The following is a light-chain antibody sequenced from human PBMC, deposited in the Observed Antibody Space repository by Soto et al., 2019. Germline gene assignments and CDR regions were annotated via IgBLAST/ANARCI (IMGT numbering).Light chain of an antibody. CDR2: EVS. CDR1: SSDVGSYNL. J-gene: IGLJ2*01. Sequence: QSALTQPASVSGSPGQSITIPCTGASSDVGSYNLVSWYQQHPGKAPKLMIYEVSRRPSGISNRFSGSKSGNTASLTISGLHAEDEADYYCCSYAGSPTFVIFGGGTKVTVL. V-gene: IGLV2-23*02. CDR3: CSYAGSPTFVI.